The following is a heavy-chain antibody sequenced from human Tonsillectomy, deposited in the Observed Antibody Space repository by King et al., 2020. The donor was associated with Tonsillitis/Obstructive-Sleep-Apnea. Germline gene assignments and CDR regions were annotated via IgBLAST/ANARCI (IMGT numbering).Heavy chain of an antibody. CDR1: GFTFSSYS. Sequence: VQLVESGGGLVQPGGSLRLSCAASGFTFSSYSMNWVRQAPGKGLEWVSYISSSSSTIYYADSVKGRFTISRDNAKNSLYLQMNSLRDEDTAVYYCARARLDYIWGSYRSPDAFDIWGQGTMVTVSS. CDR3: ARARLDYIWGSYRSPDAFDI. CDR2: ISSSSSTI. V-gene: IGHV3-48*02. J-gene: IGHJ3*02. D-gene: IGHD3-16*02.